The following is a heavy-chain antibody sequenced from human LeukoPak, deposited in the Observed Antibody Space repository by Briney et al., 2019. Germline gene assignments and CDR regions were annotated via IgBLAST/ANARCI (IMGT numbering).Heavy chain of an antibody. CDR3: ARVDIAARLIYGMDV. CDR2: IYSGGTT. Sequence: GSLRLSCAASGFTVSSNYMSWVRQAPGKGLEWVSVIYSGGTTYYADSVRGRFTIFRDNSKNTLYLQMNSLRAEDTAVYYCARVDIAARLIYGMDVWGQGTTVTVSS. J-gene: IGHJ6*02. V-gene: IGHV3-66*01. D-gene: IGHD6-6*01. CDR1: GFTVSSNY.